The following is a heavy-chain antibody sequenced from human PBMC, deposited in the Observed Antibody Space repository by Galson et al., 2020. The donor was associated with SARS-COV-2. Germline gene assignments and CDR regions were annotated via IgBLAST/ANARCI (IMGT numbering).Heavy chain of an antibody. J-gene: IGHJ5*02. CDR1: GFTFGDYA. V-gene: IGHV3-49*04. CDR3: TRVPLGYCSGGSCYSVWFAP. CDR2: IRSKAYGGTT. Sequence: GESLKISCTASGFTFGDYAMSWVRQAPGKGLEWVGFIRSKAYGGTTEYAASVKGRFTISRDDSKSIAYLQMNSLKTEDTAVYYCTRVPLGYCSGGSCYSVWFAPWAQGTLVTVSS. D-gene: IGHD2-15*01.